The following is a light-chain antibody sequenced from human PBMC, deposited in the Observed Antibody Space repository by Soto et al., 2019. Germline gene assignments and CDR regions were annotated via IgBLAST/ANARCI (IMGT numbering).Light chain of an antibody. CDR1: SSDVGDYNY. V-gene: IGLV2-14*01. Sequence: QSALTQPASVSGSPGQSITISCTGTSSDVGDYNYVSWYQQHPGKAPKVMIYEVSHRPSGVSNRFSGSKSGNTASLTISGLQAEDEADYYCCSYAGSSTGVFGGGTKVTVL. CDR3: CSYAGSSTGV. CDR2: EVS. J-gene: IGLJ3*02.